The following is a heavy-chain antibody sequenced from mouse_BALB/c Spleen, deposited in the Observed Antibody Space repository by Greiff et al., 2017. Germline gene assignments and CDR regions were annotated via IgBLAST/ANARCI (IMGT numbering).Heavy chain of an antibody. J-gene: IGHJ1*01. Sequence: QVQLKESGPGLVAPSQSLSITCTVSGFSLTSYGVHWVRQTPGKGLEWLGVIWAGGSTNYNSALMYRLSISKDNSKSQVFLKMNSLQTDDTAMYYCARVTVGGRYFDVWGAGTTVTVSS. CDR3: ARVTVGGRYFDV. V-gene: IGHV2-9*02. CDR1: GFSLTSYG. CDR2: IWAGGST. D-gene: IGHD1-1*01.